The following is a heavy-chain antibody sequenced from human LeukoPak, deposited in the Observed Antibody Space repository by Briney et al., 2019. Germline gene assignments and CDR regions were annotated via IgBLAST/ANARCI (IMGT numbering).Heavy chain of an antibody. D-gene: IGHD2-21*02. CDR1: GFILSDYG. Sequence: GESRRLSCAAAGFILSDYGMRWVRHAPGKGLEWVAGISYDGSNKDYADSVKDRFIISRDNSKNTLNLQMNSLRAEDTDVYYCAKEICGGDCSAFDYWGQGTMVTVSS. CDR2: ISYDGSNK. J-gene: IGHJ4*02. CDR3: AKEICGGDCSAFDY. V-gene: IGHV3-30*18.